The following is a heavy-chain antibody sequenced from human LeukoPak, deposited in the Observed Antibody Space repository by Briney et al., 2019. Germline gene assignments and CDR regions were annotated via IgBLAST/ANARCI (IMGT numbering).Heavy chain of an antibody. CDR2: IGTHGTTT. Sequence: GGSLRLSCAASGFTFSSYAMTWVRQAPGKGLEWVSSIGTHGTTTYYADSVKGRFTISRDDSKNTLYLQMYSLRAEDTAVYYCAKGGATVIDYWGQGTLVTVSS. CDR1: GFTFSSYA. J-gene: IGHJ4*02. D-gene: IGHD4-17*01. CDR3: AKGGATVIDY. V-gene: IGHV3-23*01.